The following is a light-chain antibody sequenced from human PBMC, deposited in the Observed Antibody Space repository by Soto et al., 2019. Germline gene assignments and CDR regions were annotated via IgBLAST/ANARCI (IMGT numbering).Light chain of an antibody. CDR3: CSYAGSRVV. CDR1: SSDVGSYDV. CDR2: EGS. J-gene: IGLJ2*01. Sequence: QSALTQPASVSGSPGQSITISCTGTSSDVGSYDVVSWYQQYPGKAPKLIIYEGSERPSGVSNRFSGSKSGNSASVTISGLQAEDEAEYYCCSYAGSRVVLGGGTKLTVL. V-gene: IGLV2-23*01.